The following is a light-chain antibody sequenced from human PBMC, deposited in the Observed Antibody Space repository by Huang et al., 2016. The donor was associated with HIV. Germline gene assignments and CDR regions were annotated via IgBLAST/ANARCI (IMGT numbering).Light chain of an antibody. CDR3: QQLKTYPIT. CDR1: QCIGRY. J-gene: IGKJ3*01. CDR2: AAS. V-gene: IGKV1-9*01. Sequence: IQLTQSPSSLSASVGDRVTITCRASQCIGRYLVWYQQKPGKAPKLLSYAASTLQRGVPSRFSGSGSGTDFTLTIGSLQPEDFATYYCQQLKTYPITFGPGTQVDIK.